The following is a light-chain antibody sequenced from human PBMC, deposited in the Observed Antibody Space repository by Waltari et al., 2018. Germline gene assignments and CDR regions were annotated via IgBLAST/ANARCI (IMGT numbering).Light chain of an antibody. CDR3: SSYTSSSTYVV. CDR2: EVS. J-gene: IGLJ2*01. V-gene: IGLV2-14*01. CDR1: SSDVGGYNY. Sequence: QSALTQPASVSGSPGQSINISCTGTSSDVGGYNYVSWYQQHPGKAPKLMIYEVSNRPSGVSNRFSGSKSDNTASLTISGLQAEDEADYYCSSYTSSSTYVVFGGGTKLTVL.